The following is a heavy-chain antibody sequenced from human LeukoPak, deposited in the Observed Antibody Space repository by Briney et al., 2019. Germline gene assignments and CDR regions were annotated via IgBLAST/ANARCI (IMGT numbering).Heavy chain of an antibody. CDR1: GYGFSDVY. D-gene: IGHD5/OR15-5a*01. CDR2: INPYSGAP. V-gene: IGHV1-2*02. CDR3: ATSSSVTHTRDP. Sequence: ASVKVSCKASGYGFSDVYFNWVRQAPGQGLEWMGWINPYSGAPKYAQRFQGRVSMDASIDTAYLELSWLTSDDTAVYYCATSSSVTHTRDPWGPGTLVTVSS. J-gene: IGHJ5*02.